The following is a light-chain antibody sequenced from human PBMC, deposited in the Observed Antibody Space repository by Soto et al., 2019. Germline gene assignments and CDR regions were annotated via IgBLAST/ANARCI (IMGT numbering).Light chain of an antibody. Sequence: SYELTQPSSVSVSPGQTARITCSGDVLAKKYARWFQQKPGQAPVLVIYKDSERPSGIPERFSGSSSGTTVTLTISGAHVEDEADYYCYSAADNTLVFGGGTKVTVL. V-gene: IGLV3-27*01. CDR3: YSAADNTLV. CDR2: KDS. CDR1: VLAKKY. J-gene: IGLJ3*02.